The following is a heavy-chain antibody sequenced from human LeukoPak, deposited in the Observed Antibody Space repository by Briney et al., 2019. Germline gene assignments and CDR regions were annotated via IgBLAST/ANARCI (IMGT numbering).Heavy chain of an antibody. D-gene: IGHD3-3*01. CDR1: GYTFTSYG. J-gene: IGHJ4*02. Sequence: GASVTLSCKASGYTFTSYGISWVRQAPGQGLEWMGWISAYNGNTNYAQKLQGRVTMTTDTSTSTAYMELRSLRSDDTAVYYCAREVTIFGVVINGYYFDYWGQGPLVTVSS. V-gene: IGHV1-18*01. CDR3: AREVTIFGVVINGYYFDY. CDR2: ISAYNGNT.